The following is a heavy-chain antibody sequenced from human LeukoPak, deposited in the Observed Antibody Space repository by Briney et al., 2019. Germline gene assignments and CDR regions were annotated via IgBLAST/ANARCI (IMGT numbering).Heavy chain of an antibody. J-gene: IGHJ4*02. CDR1: GYTFTNYY. Sequence: ASVKVSCKASGYTFTNYYIHWVRQAPGQGLEWMGWINPSSGGTDYAQKFQGRVTMTRDTSISTVYMELSSLKSDDTAVYYCARGPLMTYCTGASCHHLGYWGQGTLVTVSS. CDR2: INPSSGGT. V-gene: IGHV1-2*02. CDR3: ARGPLMTYCTGASCHHLGY. D-gene: IGHD2-8*02.